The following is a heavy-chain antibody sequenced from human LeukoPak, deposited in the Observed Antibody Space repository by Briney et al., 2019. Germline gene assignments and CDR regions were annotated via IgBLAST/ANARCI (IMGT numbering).Heavy chain of an antibody. V-gene: IGHV1-8*03. CDR1: GYSFIGYY. D-gene: IGHD3-22*01. CDR2: MNPNSGNT. Sequence: ASVKVSCKASGYSFIGYYIHWVRQATGQGLEWMGWMNPNSGNTGYAQKFQGRVTITRNTSISTAYMELSSLRSEDTAVYYCARGDSSGYGADYWDQGTLVTVSS. CDR3: ARGDSSGYGADY. J-gene: IGHJ4*02.